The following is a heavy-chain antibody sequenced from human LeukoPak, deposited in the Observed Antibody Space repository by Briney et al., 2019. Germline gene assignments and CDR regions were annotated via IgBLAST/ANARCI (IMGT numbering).Heavy chain of an antibody. Sequence: NPSETLSLTCTVSGYSNSSGYYWGWIRQPPGKGLEWIGRIYTSGSTNYNPSLKSRVTMSVDTSKNQFSLKLSSVTAADTAVYYCARDYGNDFWSGYKAMDVWGKGTTVTVSS. J-gene: IGHJ6*03. CDR1: GYSNSSGYY. CDR3: ARDYGNDFWSGYKAMDV. V-gene: IGHV4-38-2*02. CDR2: IYTSGST. D-gene: IGHD3-3*01.